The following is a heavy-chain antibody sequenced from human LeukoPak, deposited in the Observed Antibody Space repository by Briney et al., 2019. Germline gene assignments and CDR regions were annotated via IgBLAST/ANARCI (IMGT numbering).Heavy chain of an antibody. J-gene: IGHJ4*02. V-gene: IGHV4-39*01. CDR2: IYYSGST. CDR1: GGSISSSSY. Sequence: PSETLSLTCTVSGGSISSSSYWGWIRQPPGKGLEWIGNIYYSGSTYYNLSLKSRVTISVDTSKNQFSLKLSSVTATDTAVYYCERDTHLDYWGQGTLVTVSS. CDR3: ERDTHLDY. D-gene: IGHD1-1*01.